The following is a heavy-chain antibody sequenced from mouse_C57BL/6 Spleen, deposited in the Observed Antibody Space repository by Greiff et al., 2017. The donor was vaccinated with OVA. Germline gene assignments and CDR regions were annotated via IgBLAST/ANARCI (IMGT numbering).Heavy chain of an antibody. CDR1: GYTFTSYW. J-gene: IGHJ3*01. V-gene: IGHV1-52*01. CDR3: ARGDYCTPFAY. D-gene: IGHD1-1*01. CDR2: IDPSDSET. Sequence: QVQLQQPGAELVRPGSSVKLSCKASGYTFTSYWMHWVKQRPIQGLEWIGNIDPSDSETHYNQKFKDKATLTVDKSSSTAYMQLSSLTSEDSAVYYCARGDYCTPFAYWGQGTLVTVSA.